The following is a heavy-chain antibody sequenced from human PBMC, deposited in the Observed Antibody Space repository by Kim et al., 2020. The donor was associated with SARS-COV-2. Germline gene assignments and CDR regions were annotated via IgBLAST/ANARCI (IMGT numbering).Heavy chain of an antibody. CDR1: GFTFSSYA. D-gene: IGHD4-17*01. CDR2: ISSNGGST. CDR3: ARDDGDSYYYYGMDV. J-gene: IGHJ6*02. V-gene: IGHV3-64*01. Sequence: GGSLRLSCAASGFTFSSYAMHWVRQAPGKVLEYVSAISSNGGSTYYANSVKGRFTISRDNSKNTLYLQMGSLRAEDMAVYYCARDDGDSYYYYGMDVWGQGTTVTVSS.